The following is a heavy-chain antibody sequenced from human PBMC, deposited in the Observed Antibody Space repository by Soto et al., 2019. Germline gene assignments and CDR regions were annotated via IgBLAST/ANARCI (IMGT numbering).Heavy chain of an antibody. CDR3: ASRPAASYGGEVWGSYRHPHYYYGMDV. J-gene: IGHJ6*02. CDR2: IIPIFGTA. CDR1: GGTFSSYA. Sequence: GASVKVSCKASGGTFSSYAISWVRQAPGQGLEWMGGIIPIFGTANYAQKFQGRVTITADESTSTAYMELSSLRSEDTAVYYCASRPAASYGGEVWGSYRHPHYYYGMDVWGQGTTVTVSS. D-gene: IGHD3-16*02. V-gene: IGHV1-69*13.